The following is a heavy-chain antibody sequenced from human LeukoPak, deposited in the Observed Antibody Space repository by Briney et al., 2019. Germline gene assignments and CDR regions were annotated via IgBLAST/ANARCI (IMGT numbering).Heavy chain of an antibody. CDR3: ARDLYRGGFYIDY. D-gene: IGHD3-16*01. J-gene: IGHJ4*02. CDR1: GYSISSGYY. V-gene: IGHV4-61*01. Sequence: SETLSLTCTVSGYSISSGYYWSWIRQPPGKGLEWIGYIYYSGSTNYNPSLKSRVTISVDTSKNQFSLRLSSVTAADTAVYYCARDLYRGGFYIDYWGQGTLVTVSS. CDR2: IYYSGST.